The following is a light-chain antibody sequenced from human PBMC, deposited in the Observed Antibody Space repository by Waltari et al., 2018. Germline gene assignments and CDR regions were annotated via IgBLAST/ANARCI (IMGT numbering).Light chain of an antibody. CDR3: CSYAGSYTYV. CDR1: SGDVGAYDS. Sequence: QSALTQPRSVSGSPGQSVTVSCSGTSGDVGAYDSVSWYQQSPGKAPKVVIYDVTKRPSGIPDRFSGSKSGNTASLTISGLQADDEADYYCCSYAGSYTYVFGSGTKVTVL. J-gene: IGLJ1*01. CDR2: DVT. V-gene: IGLV2-11*01.